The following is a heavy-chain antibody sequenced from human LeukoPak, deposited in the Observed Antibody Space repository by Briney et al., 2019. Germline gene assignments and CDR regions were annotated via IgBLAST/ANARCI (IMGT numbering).Heavy chain of an antibody. CDR2: ISAYNDNT. V-gene: IGHV1-18*04. Sequence: ASVKVSCKASGYTFTSYGISWVRQAPGQGLEWMGWISAYNDNTNYAQKLQGRVTMTTDTSTSTAYMELRSLRSDDTAVYYCARNGWRKEYQLLSDDYWGQGTLVTVSS. J-gene: IGHJ4*02. CDR3: ARNGWRKEYQLLSDDY. CDR1: GYTFTSYG. D-gene: IGHD2-2*01.